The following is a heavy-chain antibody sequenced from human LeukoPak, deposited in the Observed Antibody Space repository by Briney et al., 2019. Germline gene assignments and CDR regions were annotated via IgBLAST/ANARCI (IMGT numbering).Heavy chain of an antibody. J-gene: IGHJ6*04. D-gene: IGHD3-16*01. CDR2: IYRGGAI. CDR1: GFTVSSNY. Sequence: PGESLRLSCAASGFTVSSNYMSWVRQAPGKGLEWVAVIYRGGAIFYADSVKGRFTISRDSSKNTLDLQMNSLRAEDTAVYYCARDYVGDVWGKGTTVTVSS. CDR3: ARDYVGDV. V-gene: IGHV3-66*02.